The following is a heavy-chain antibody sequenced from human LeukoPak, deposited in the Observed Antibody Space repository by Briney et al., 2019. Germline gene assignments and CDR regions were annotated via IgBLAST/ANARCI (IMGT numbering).Heavy chain of an antibody. D-gene: IGHD6-13*01. CDR3: AKDMYSSSWYYFAY. CDR2: ISYDGSNK. V-gene: IGHV3-30*18. Sequence: PGGSLRLSCAASGFTFSSYGMHWVRQAPGKGLEWVAVISYDGSNKYYADSVEGRFTISRDNSKNTLYLEMNSLRAEDTAVYYCAKDMYSSSWYYFAYWGRGTLVTVPS. J-gene: IGHJ4*02. CDR1: GFTFSSYG.